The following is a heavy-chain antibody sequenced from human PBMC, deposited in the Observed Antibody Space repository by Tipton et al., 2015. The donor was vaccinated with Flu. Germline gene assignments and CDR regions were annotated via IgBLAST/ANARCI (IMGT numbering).Heavy chain of an antibody. J-gene: IGHJ5*02. CDR3: ARHLARWFDP. Sequence: TLSLTCAVYGGSFSGYYWSWIRQPPGKGLEWIGEINHSGSTNYNPSLKSRVTISVDTSKNQFSLKLSSVTAADTAVYYCARHLARWFDPWGQGTLVTVSS. CDR2: INHSGST. V-gene: IGHV4-34*01. CDR1: GGSFSGYY.